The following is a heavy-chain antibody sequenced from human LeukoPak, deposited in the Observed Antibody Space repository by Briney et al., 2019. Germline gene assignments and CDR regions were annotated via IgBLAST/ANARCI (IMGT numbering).Heavy chain of an antibody. CDR3: ARVVVLGSLYYYYGMDV. J-gene: IGHJ6*02. V-gene: IGHV4-59*01. CDR1: GGSISSYY. CDR2: IYYSGST. Sequence: PSETLSLICTVSGGSISSYYWSWIRQPPGKGLEWIGYIYYSGSTNYNPSLKSRVTISVDTSKNQFSLKLSSVTAADTAVYYCARVVVLGSLYYYYGMDVWGQGTTVTVSS. D-gene: IGHD3-22*01.